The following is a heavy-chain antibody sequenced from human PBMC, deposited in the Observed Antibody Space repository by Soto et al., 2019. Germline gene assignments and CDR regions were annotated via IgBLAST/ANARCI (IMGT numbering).Heavy chain of an antibody. CDR3: ARATYSYGYYFDY. J-gene: IGHJ4*02. V-gene: IGHV3-30-3*01. Sequence: QVQLVESGGGVVQPGRSLRLSCADSGFTFSSYAMHWVRQAPGKGLEWVAVISYDGSNKYYADSVKGRFTISRDNSKNTLYLQMYSLRAEDTAVYYCARATYSYGYYFDYWGQGTLVTVSS. CDR2: ISYDGSNK. CDR1: GFTFSSYA. D-gene: IGHD5-18*01.